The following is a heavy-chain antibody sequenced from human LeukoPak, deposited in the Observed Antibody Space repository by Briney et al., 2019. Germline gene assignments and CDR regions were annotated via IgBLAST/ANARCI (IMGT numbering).Heavy chain of an antibody. CDR3: ARDHYSKIDY. V-gene: IGHV3-74*01. D-gene: IGHD2-15*01. CDR2: IPTDETPT. Sequence: GGSLRLSCAASGFTFSNVVMHWVRQAPGKGLVWVSRIPTDETPTNSADSVQGRFTIPRDNAKNTLYLKMNNLRAEATAVYYCARDHYSKIDYWGQGTLVTVSS. CDR1: GFTFSNVV. J-gene: IGHJ4*02.